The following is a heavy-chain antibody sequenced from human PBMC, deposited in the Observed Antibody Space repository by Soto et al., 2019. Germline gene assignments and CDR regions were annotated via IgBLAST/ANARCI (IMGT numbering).Heavy chain of an antibody. CDR1: GFTFSDYY. CDR2: IGNSGSTI. CDR3: TRIYSVYDGVGMDV. Sequence: QVQLVESGGGLVKPGGSLRLSCAASGFTFSDYYMSWIRQAPGKGLEWISYIGNSGSTIYYADSVKGRFTISRDNAKNSLYLQMNSLRAEDTAVYYCTRIYSVYDGVGMDVWGQGTTVTVSS. D-gene: IGHD5-12*01. J-gene: IGHJ6*02. V-gene: IGHV3-11*01.